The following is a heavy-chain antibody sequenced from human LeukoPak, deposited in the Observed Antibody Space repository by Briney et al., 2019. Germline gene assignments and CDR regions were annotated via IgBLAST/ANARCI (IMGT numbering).Heavy chain of an antibody. CDR2: INHSGST. D-gene: IGHD6-13*01. V-gene: IGHV4-34*01. CDR1: GGSFSGYY. Sequence: SETLSLTCAVYGGSFSGYYWSWIRQPPGKGLEWIGEINHSGSTNYNPSLKSRVTISVDTSKNQFSLKLSSVTAADTAVYYCASLWGIAAAGTRRWLDPWGQGTLVTVSS. CDR3: ASLWGIAAAGTRRWLDP. J-gene: IGHJ5*02.